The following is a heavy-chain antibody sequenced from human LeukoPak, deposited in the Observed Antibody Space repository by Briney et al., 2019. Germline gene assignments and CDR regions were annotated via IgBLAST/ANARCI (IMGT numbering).Heavy chain of an antibody. D-gene: IGHD5-18*01. V-gene: IGHV1-58*02. Sequence: SVKVSCKASGFTSTSSAMQWVRQARRQRLEWIGWIVVGSGNTNYAQKFQERVTITRDMSTSTAYMELSSLRSEDTAVYYCAAGRYSYGSFDYWGQGTLVTVSS. J-gene: IGHJ4*02. CDR3: AAGRYSYGSFDY. CDR1: GFTSTSSA. CDR2: IVVGSGNT.